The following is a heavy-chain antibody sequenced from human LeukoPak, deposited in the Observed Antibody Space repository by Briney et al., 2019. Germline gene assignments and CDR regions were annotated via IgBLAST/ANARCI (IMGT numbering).Heavy chain of an antibody. D-gene: IGHD2-2*01. CDR2: ISSSGSTI. J-gene: IGHJ6*02. Sequence: GGSLRLSCAASGFTFSSYEMNWVRQAPGKGLEWVSYISSSGSTIYYADSVKGRFTISRDNAKNSLYLQMNSLRAEDTAVYYCARGSGYCSSSSCKRSIYYYGMDVWGQGTTDTVSS. CDR3: ARGSGYCSSSSCKRSIYYYGMDV. V-gene: IGHV3-48*03. CDR1: GFTFSSYE.